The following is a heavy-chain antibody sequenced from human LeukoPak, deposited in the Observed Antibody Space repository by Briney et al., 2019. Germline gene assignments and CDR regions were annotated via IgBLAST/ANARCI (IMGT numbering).Heavy chain of an antibody. J-gene: IGHJ3*02. CDR3: TTDSQIVEHAFDI. V-gene: IGHV3-15*01. CDR1: GFTFSNAW. CDR2: IKSKTDGGTT. Sequence: SGGSLRLSCAASGFTFSNAWMSWVRQAPGKGLEWVGRIKSKTDGGTTDYAAPVKGRFTISRDDSKNTLYLQMNSLKTEDTAVYYCTTDSQIVEHAFDIWGQGTMVTVSS. D-gene: IGHD3-22*01.